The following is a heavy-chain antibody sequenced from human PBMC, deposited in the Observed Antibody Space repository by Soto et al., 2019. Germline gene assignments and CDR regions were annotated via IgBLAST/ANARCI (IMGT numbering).Heavy chain of an antibody. CDR3: ARAYDSSGYYYFDY. Sequence: GSLRLSCAASGFTFSSYWMSWVLQAPGKGLEWVANIKQDGSEKYYVDSVKGRFTISRDNAKNSLYLQMNSLRAEDTAVYYCARAYDSSGYYYFDYWGQGTLVTVSS. J-gene: IGHJ4*02. CDR1: GFTFSSYW. CDR2: IKQDGSEK. D-gene: IGHD3-22*01. V-gene: IGHV3-7*01.